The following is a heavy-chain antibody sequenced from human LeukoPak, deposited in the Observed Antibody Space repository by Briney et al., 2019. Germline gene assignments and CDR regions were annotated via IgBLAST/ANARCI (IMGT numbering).Heavy chain of an antibody. D-gene: IGHD6-13*01. Sequence: SETLSLTCTVSGYSISSGYYWGWIRQPPGKGLEWIGSIYHSGSTYYNPSLKSRVTISVDTSKNQFSLKLSSATAADTAVYYCARGQYSSSWLPPNYYYYYMDVWGKGTTVTVSS. CDR3: ARGQYSSSWLPPNYYYYYMDV. CDR2: IYHSGST. V-gene: IGHV4-38-2*02. CDR1: GYSISSGYY. J-gene: IGHJ6*03.